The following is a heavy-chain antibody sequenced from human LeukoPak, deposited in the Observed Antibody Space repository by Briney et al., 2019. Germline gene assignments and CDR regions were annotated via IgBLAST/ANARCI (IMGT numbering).Heavy chain of an antibody. CDR2: IHPSGST. D-gene: IGHD6-25*01. CDR1: GGSFSWYY. V-gene: IGHV4-34*01. J-gene: IGHJ5*02. Sequence: SETLSLTCTIYGGSFSWYYWSWIRQPPGKGLEWIGEIHPSGSTNFNPSLKSRVSISVDTSKNQFSLILTSVTAADTGVYYCARCIAAAGWFDPWGQGTLVTVSS. CDR3: ARCIAAAGWFDP.